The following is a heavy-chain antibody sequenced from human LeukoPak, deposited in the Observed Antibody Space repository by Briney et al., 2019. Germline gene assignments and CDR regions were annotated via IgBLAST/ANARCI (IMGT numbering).Heavy chain of an antibody. CDR1: GFTFSSYS. Sequence: GGSLSLSCAASGFTFSSYSMNWVRQAAGKGLDWVSSISSSSSYIYYADSVKGRFTISRDNDKNSLYLQMNSLRAEDTAVYYCARDPRSYYSPFAYWGQGTLVTVSS. J-gene: IGHJ4*02. V-gene: IGHV3-21*01. D-gene: IGHD1-26*01. CDR2: ISSSSSYI. CDR3: ARDPRSYYSPFAY.